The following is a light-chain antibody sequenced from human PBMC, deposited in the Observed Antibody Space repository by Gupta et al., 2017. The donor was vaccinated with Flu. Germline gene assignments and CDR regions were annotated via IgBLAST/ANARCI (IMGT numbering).Light chain of an antibody. V-gene: IGKV3-15*01. CDR2: NGD. CDR1: RSIGNH. Sequence: ERVTTACRASRSIGNHFAGYKQKPGQHPRLLINNGDTRTTDIPARCWSGSSGTNFSLISDSLRSEDFSVYYCRQYSGRPPWTFGPGTKVDLK. CDR3: RQYSGRPPWT. J-gene: IGKJ1*01.